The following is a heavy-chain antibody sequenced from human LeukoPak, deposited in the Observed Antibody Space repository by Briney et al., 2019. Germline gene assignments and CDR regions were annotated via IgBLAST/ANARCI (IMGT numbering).Heavy chain of an antibody. Sequence: ASVKVSCKASGYTFTGYYMHWVRQAPGQGLEWMGWISAYNGNTNYAQKLQGRVTMTTDTSTSTAYMELRSLRSDDTAVYYCARDLATRDYYYYYGMDVWGQGTTVTVSS. V-gene: IGHV1-18*04. D-gene: IGHD5-12*01. J-gene: IGHJ6*02. CDR2: ISAYNGNT. CDR3: ARDLATRDYYYYYGMDV. CDR1: GYTFTGYY.